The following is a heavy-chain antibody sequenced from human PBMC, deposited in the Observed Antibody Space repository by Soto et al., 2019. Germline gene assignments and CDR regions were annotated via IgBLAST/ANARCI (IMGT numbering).Heavy chain of an antibody. CDR1: GYTFTGYY. J-gene: IGHJ3*02. D-gene: IGHD3-16*02. CDR3: ARGGRGDMITFRGVIGDPFDI. V-gene: IGHV1-2*02. Sequence: QAHLVQSGAEVKGPGASVKVSCKTSGYTFTGYYIHWLRQAPGQGLEWMAWINPNSGGTKYAQKFQGRVTMTRDTAINTADMELSRLRSDDTAVYYCARGGRGDMITFRGVIGDPFDIWGQGTMVTVSS. CDR2: INPNSGGT.